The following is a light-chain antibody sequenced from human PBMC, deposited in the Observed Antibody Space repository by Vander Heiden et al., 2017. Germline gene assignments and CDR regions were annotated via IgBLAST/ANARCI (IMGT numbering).Light chain of an antibody. V-gene: IGLV1-51*01. CDR1: SSNIGYNS. Sequence: QSVLTQPPSVSAAPGQKVTISCSGGSSNIGYNSVSWYQQLPGTAPKFLIYDNNKLPSGIPDRFSGSKSGTSATLDITGLQTGDEAGYYCGAWDSSLSVVLFGGGTKLTVL. CDR2: DNN. CDR3: GAWDSSLSVVL. J-gene: IGLJ3*02.